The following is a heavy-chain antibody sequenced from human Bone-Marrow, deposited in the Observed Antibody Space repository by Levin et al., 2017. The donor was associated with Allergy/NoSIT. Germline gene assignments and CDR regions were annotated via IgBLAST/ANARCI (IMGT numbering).Heavy chain of an antibody. J-gene: IGHJ4*02. CDR1: GFIFSSYT. D-gene: IGHD2/OR15-2a*01. CDR2: ISSSGNNI. V-gene: IGHV3-21*06. CDR3: AQQSPCNSPTC. Sequence: KTGGSLRLSCAASGFIFSSYTMNWVRLAPGKGLEWVSSISSSGNNIYYGVSVKGRFTISRDNAKSSLYLQMDSLRAEDTAVYYCAQQSPCNSPTCWGQGTLVTVSS.